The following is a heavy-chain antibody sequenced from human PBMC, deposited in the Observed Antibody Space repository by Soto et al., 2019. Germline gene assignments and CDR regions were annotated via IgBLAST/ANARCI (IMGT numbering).Heavy chain of an antibody. CDR1: GGSLNSGGYF. V-gene: IGHV4-31*03. Sequence: PSETLSLTCTVSGGSLNSGGYFWSWIRQHPGKGLEWIGFIYYSGSTYYNPSLKSRVTISVDTSKNQFSLKLSSVTAADTAVYYCAREGAAPYYYYGMDVWGQGTTVTVSS. D-gene: IGHD6-6*01. J-gene: IGHJ6*02. CDR3: AREGAAPYYYYGMDV. CDR2: IYYSGST.